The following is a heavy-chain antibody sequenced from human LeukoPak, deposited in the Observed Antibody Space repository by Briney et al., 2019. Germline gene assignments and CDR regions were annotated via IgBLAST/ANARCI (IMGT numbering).Heavy chain of an antibody. D-gene: IGHD6-19*01. CDR3: TKATQWLAFDY. Sequence: PSETLSLTCTVSGGSISSHFWSWIRQPPGKGLEWIGNIYNSGTTNYNPSLESRVTISVDTSKNQLSLQLTSVTAADTAAYYCTKATQWLAFDYWGRGTLVTVSS. V-gene: IGHV4-59*11. CDR1: GGSISSHF. CDR2: IYNSGTT. J-gene: IGHJ4*02.